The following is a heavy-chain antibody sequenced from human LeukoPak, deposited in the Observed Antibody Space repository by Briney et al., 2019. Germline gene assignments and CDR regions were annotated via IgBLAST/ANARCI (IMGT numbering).Heavy chain of an antibody. Sequence: GGSLRLSCAASGFTFSSYAMSWVRQAPGKGLEWVSVIGGGPGNTYYTDSVKGRFTISRDNSKNTLYLHLNSLRAEDTAVYYCAKGKGPTANWYFDVWGRGTLVTVSS. CDR2: IGGGPGNT. CDR3: AKGKGPTANWYFDV. CDR1: GFTFSSYA. J-gene: IGHJ2*01. D-gene: IGHD2-21*02. V-gene: IGHV3-23*01.